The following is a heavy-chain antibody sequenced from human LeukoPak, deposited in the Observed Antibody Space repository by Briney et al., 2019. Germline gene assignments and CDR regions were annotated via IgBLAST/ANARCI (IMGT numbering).Heavy chain of an antibody. CDR2: IYYSGST. CDR1: GGSISSYY. V-gene: IGHV4-59*01. CDR3: ARGRCSSTSCYARWFDP. Sequence: SETLSLTCTVSGGSISSYYWSWLRQPPGKGLEWIGYIYYSGSTNYNPSLKSRVTISVDTSKNQFSLKLSSVTAADTAVYYCARGRCSSTSCYARWFDPWGQGTLVTVSS. J-gene: IGHJ5*02. D-gene: IGHD2-2*01.